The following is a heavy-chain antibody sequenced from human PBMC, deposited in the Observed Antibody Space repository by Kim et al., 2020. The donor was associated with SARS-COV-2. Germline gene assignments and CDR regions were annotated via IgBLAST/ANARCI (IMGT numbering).Heavy chain of an antibody. D-gene: IGHD3-3*01. CDR1: GFTFSSYG. Sequence: GGSLRLSCAASGFTFSSYGMHWVRQAPGKGLEWVAVIWYDGSNKYYADSVKGRFTISRDNSKHTLYLQMNSLRAEDTAVYYCARAGSSSSITIFGVVTYYMDVWGKGTTVTVSS. V-gene: IGHV3-33*01. CDR3: ARAGSSSSITIFGVVTYYMDV. CDR2: IWYDGSNK. J-gene: IGHJ6*03.